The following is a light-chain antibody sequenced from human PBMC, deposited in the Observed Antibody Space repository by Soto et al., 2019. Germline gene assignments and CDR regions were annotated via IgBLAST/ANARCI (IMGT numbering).Light chain of an antibody. CDR2: DAS. CDR1: QSVSSY. CDR3: QQRSNWPRT. Sequence: EIVLTQSPATLSLSPGERATLSCRASQSVSSYLAWYQQKPGQAPRLLIYDASNRATGIPARFSGSGSGTDFPLTISSREPEDFAVYYCQQRSNWPRTVGQGTKLEIQ. V-gene: IGKV3-11*01. J-gene: IGKJ2*01.